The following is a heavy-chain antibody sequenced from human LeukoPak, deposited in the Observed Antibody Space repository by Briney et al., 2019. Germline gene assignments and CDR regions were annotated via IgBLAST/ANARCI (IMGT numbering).Heavy chain of an antibody. CDR2: IYHSGST. Sequence: PSETLSLTCAVSGGSISSTNWWSWVRQPPGKGLEWIGEIYHSGSTNYNPSLKSRVTISVDTSKNQFSLKLSSVTAADTAVYYCARDAVGSLDYWGQGTLVTVSS. CDR3: ARDAVGSLDY. D-gene: IGHD3-10*01. J-gene: IGHJ4*02. CDR1: GGSISSTNW. V-gene: IGHV4-4*02.